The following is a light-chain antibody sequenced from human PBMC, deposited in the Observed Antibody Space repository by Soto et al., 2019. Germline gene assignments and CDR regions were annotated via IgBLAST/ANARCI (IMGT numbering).Light chain of an antibody. CDR1: QSVSIN. CDR2: GAS. CDR3: QHYNNWPPWT. J-gene: IGKJ1*01. V-gene: IGKV3-15*01. Sequence: EIVMTQSPATLSVSPGERATLSCRASQSVSINLAWYQQKPGQAPRLLIYGASTRATGIPARFSGSGSGTELTLTIRRLQSDDFAVYYCQHYNNWPPWTFGQGTKVEIK.